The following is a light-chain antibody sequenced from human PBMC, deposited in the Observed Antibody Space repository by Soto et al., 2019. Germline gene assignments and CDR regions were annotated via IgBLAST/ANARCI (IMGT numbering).Light chain of an antibody. V-gene: IGLV1-51*01. CDR2: DNN. Sequence: QSVLTQPPSVSAAPGQRVTISCSGSRSNMGINYVSWYQQLPGTAPKVLIYDNNKRPSGIPDRFSGSKSGTSATLGITGLQTGDEADYYCGTWDSSLSAGVFGGGTKVTVL. CDR3: GTWDSSLSAGV. J-gene: IGLJ3*02. CDR1: RSNMGINY.